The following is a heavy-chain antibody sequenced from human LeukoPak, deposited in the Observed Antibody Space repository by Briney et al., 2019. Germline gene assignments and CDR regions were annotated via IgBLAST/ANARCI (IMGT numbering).Heavy chain of an antibody. CDR3: AREQAGTSGWYTVDS. CDR2: ISSSGSTI. CDR1: GFTFSDYY. Sequence: GGSLRLSCAASGFTFSDYYMSWIRQAPGKGLEWVSYISSSGSTIYYADSVKGRFTISRDNAKNSLYLQMNSLRVDDTAIYYCAREQAGTSGWYTVDSWGQGTLVTVSS. V-gene: IGHV3-11*01. D-gene: IGHD6-13*01. J-gene: IGHJ4*02.